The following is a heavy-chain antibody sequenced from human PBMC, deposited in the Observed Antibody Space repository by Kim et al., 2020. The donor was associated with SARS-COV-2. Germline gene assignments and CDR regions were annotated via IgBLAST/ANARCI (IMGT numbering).Heavy chain of an antibody. Sequence: GGSLRLSCAASGFTFSSYAMSWVRQAPGKGLEWVSAISGSGGSTYYADSVKGRFTISRDNSKNTLYLQMNSLRAEDTAVYYCAKDQGKSSGWYDLHFDYWGQGTLVTVSS. CDR3: AKDQGKSSGWYDLHFDY. V-gene: IGHV3-23*01. D-gene: IGHD6-19*01. CDR1: GFTFSSYA. J-gene: IGHJ4*02. CDR2: ISGSGGST.